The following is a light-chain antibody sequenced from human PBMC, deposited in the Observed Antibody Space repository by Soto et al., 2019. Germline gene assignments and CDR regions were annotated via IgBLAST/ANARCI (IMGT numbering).Light chain of an antibody. Sequence: EIELTQSPATLSLSPGERATLSCRASQSVGGCLAWYQQKPGQAPRLLIFDASNRATGIPARFSGSGSGTDFTLTISSLETEDFEFDYCEQRCNSPPVTFGGGTKVEIK. V-gene: IGKV3-11*01. CDR2: DAS. CDR3: EQRCNSPPVT. J-gene: IGKJ4*01. CDR1: QSVGGC.